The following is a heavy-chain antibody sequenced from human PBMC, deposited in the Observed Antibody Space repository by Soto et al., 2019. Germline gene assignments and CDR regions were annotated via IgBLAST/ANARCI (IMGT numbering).Heavy chain of an antibody. V-gene: IGHV3-23*01. J-gene: IGHJ4*02. CDR2: IGKEGKT. CDR3: AILPDPH. Sequence: EVQALESGGDLVQPGGSLRLSCAASGVTFTNYGMNWVRQAPGKGLEWVSGIGKEGKTYYADCVKGRFTVSSDNSKDTACLLIHRLRVEDTAIYYCAILPDPHWGQGTLVTVSS. CDR1: GVTFTNYG.